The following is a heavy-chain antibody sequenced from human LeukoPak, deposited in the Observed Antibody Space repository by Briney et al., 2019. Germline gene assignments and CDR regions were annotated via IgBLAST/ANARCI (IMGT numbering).Heavy chain of an antibody. J-gene: IGHJ3*02. CDR2: IKSKSNNYAT. V-gene: IGHV3-73*01. CDR1: GFTFSGSA. D-gene: IGHD3-22*01. Sequence: GGSLRLSCAASGFTFSGSAMHWVRQASGKGLEWVGRIKSKSNNYATAYAASVKGRFTISRDDSKNTAYLHMNSLKTEDTAIYYCTRLTSGSFAFDIWGQGTMVTVSS. CDR3: TRLTSGSFAFDI.